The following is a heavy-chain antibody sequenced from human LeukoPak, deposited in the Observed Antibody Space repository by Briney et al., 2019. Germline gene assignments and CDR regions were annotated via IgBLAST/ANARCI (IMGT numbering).Heavy chain of an antibody. Sequence: ASVKVSCKASGYTFTGYYMHWVRQAPGQGLEWMGRIIPIFGTANYAQKFQGRVTITTDESTSTAYMELSSLRSEDTAVYYCAVEYSSSSLPAYFDYWGQGTLVTVSS. CDR1: GYTFTGYY. CDR3: AVEYSSSSLPAYFDY. J-gene: IGHJ4*02. V-gene: IGHV1-69*05. D-gene: IGHD6-6*01. CDR2: IIPIFGTA.